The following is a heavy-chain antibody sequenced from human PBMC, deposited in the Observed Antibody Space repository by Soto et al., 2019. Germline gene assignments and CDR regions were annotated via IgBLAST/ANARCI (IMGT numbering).Heavy chain of an antibody. J-gene: IGHJ6*02. CDR2: IDTDGNSI. CDR1: GFTFSNYW. Sequence: EVQLVESGGGLVEPGGSLRLSCAASGFTFSNYWMHWVRQAPGKGLVWVARIDTDGNSINYADFVEGRLRISRDNAKNPLYLKMNSLRPGDTAVYYCARNSPGVYALGVEVWGQGTTVTVS. D-gene: IGHD2-8*01. CDR3: ARNSPGVYALGVEV. V-gene: IGHV3-74*01.